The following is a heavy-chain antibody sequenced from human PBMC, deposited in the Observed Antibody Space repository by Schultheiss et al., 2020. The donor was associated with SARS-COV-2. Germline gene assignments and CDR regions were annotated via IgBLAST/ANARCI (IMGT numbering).Heavy chain of an antibody. CDR2: INHSGST. V-gene: IGHV4-34*01. CDR1: GYSISSGYY. Sequence: SETLSLTCAVSGYSISSGYYWSWIRQPPGKGLEWIGEINHSGSTNYNPSLKSRVTISVDTSKNQFSLKLSSVTAADTAVYYCARGRMGYSSGWYDYYYYMDVWGKGATVTVSS. D-gene: IGHD6-19*01. CDR3: ARGRMGYSSGWYDYYYYMDV. J-gene: IGHJ6*03.